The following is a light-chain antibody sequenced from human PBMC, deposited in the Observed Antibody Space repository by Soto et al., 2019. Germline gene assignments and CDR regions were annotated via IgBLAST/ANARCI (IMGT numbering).Light chain of an antibody. CDR1: QGVGSW. J-gene: IGKJ1*01. V-gene: IGKV1-12*01. CDR3: QQANSFPWT. CDR2: AAS. Sequence: GDRVTIACRASQGVGSWLAWYQQIPGKAPKLLIYAASSLQSGVPSRFSGSGSGTEFTLTISSLQPEDFATYYCQQANSFPWTFGQGTKVEIK.